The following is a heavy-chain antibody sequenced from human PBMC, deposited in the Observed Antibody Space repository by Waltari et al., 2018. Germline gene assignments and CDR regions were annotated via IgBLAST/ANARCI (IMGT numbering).Heavy chain of an antibody. Sequence: QVQLQESGPSLLKPSETLSLICTVSGGSISGFYWSWVRQPPGKGLDWICYIYYTGSTNFNPTLKSRVTRSVDTSKNQFSLKLSSVTAADTAFYYCARVGGGDWEWFDPWGQGTLVTVSS. V-gene: IGHV4-59*01. J-gene: IGHJ5*02. D-gene: IGHD2-21*02. CDR1: GGSISGFY. CDR3: ARVGGGDWEWFDP. CDR2: IYYTGST.